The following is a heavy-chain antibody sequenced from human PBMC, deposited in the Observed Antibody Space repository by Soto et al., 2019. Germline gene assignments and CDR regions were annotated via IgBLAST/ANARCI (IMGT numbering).Heavy chain of an antibody. Sequence: ASVKVSCKASGYTFTSYYMHWVRQAPGQGLEWMGIINPSGGSTSYAQKFQGRVTMTRDTSTSTAYMELSSLRSEDTAVYYCARASYDFWSGYYRSGAFDIWGQGTMVTVSS. J-gene: IGHJ3*02. D-gene: IGHD3-3*01. CDR3: ARASYDFWSGYYRSGAFDI. CDR1: GYTFTSYY. V-gene: IGHV1-46*01. CDR2: INPSGGST.